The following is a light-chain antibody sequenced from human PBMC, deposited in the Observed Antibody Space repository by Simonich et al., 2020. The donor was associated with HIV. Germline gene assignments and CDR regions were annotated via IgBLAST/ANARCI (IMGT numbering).Light chain of an antibody. CDR1: SSDVGGYKY. J-gene: IGLJ2*01. V-gene: IGLV2-14*01. CDR3: SSYTGSSTWV. Sequence: QSALTQPASVSGSPGQSITISCTGTSSDVGGYKYVSWYQQYPGKAPKLMIYDVRKRPSGDCSPFSVSKSGNTASLTISRLQAEDESDYYCSSYTGSSTWVFGGGTKLTVL. CDR2: DVR.